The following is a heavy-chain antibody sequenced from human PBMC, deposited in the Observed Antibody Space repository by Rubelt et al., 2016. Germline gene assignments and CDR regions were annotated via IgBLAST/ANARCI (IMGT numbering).Heavy chain of an antibody. V-gene: IGHV4-34*01. J-gene: IGHJ2*01. CDR1: GGSFSGYY. Sequence: QVQLQQWGAGLLKPSETLSLTCAVYGGSFSGYYWSWIRQPPGKGLEWMGEINHSGSTNYNLSLKSRFTISVDTSKNQFSLKLSFVTAADTAVYYCARLRPPYSSSWRRDWYFDLWGRGTLVTVSS. CDR3: ARLRPPYSSSWRRDWYFDL. D-gene: IGHD6-13*01. CDR2: INHSGST.